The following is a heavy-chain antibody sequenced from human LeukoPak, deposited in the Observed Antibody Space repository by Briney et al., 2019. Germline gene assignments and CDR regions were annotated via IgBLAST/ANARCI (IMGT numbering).Heavy chain of an antibody. J-gene: IGHJ4*02. V-gene: IGHV4-38-2*02. D-gene: IGHD4-23*01. CDR3: ARDQTGYGGNSD. CDR2: IYHGGTT. Sequence: SETLSLTCSVSGYSISSGYYWVWIRQPPGKGLEWIGCIYHGGTTYHNPSLKSRVIISLDTSKNQFSLKLSSVTAADTAVYFCARDQTGYGGNSDWGQESLVTVSS. CDR1: GYSISSGYY.